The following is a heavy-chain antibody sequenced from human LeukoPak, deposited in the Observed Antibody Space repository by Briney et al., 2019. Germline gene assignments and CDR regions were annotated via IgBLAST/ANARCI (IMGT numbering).Heavy chain of an antibody. V-gene: IGHV4-39*07. D-gene: IGHD3-3*01. J-gene: IGHJ4*02. CDR3: ARDGGPIFGVVNFDY. CDR2: IYYSGST. Sequence: PSETLSLTCTVSGGSISSSSYYWGWIRQPPGKGLEWIGSIYYSGSTYYNPSLKSRVTISVDTSKNQFSLKLSSVTAADTAVYYCARDGGPIFGVVNFDYWGQGTLVTVSS. CDR1: GGSISSSSYY.